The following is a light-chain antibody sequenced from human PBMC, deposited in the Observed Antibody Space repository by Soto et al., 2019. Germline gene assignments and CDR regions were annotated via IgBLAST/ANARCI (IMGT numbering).Light chain of an antibody. CDR2: KAS. CDR3: QQYNSHSQT. J-gene: IGKJ1*01. V-gene: IGKV1-5*03. CDR1: QSVNTW. Sequence: DIQMTQSPSTLSASLGDRVTITCRASQSVNTWLAWYQQKPGKAPKLLIYKASTLESGVPSSISGSGSGTDFTLTITYLQPDDSATYYCQQYNSHSQTFGQGTRVEFK.